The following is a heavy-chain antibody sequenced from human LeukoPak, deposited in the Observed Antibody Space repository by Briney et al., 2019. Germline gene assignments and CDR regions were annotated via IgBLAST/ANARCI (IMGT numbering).Heavy chain of an antibody. Sequence: SGGSLRLSCAASGFTFSSHWMSWVRQAPGKGLEWVANIKQDGSEKYYVDSVKGRFTISRDNAKNSLYLQMNSLRAEDTAVYYCARGGFMEAAAGKSWGYYFDYWGQGTLVTVSS. CDR3: ARGGFMEAAAGKSWGYYFDY. CDR1: GFTFSSHW. D-gene: IGHD6-13*01. V-gene: IGHV3-7*01. J-gene: IGHJ4*02. CDR2: IKQDGSEK.